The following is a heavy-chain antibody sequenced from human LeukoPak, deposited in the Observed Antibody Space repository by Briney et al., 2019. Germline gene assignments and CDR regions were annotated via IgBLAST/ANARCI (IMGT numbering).Heavy chain of an antibody. CDR3: AKFHTDFWSGYYGYYYYYYMDV. CDR2: ISGSGGST. CDR1: GFTFSSYA. J-gene: IGHJ6*03. V-gene: IGHV3-23*01. Sequence: GGSLRLSCAASGFTFSSYAMSWVRQAPGKGLEWVSAISGSGGSTYYADSVKGRFTISRDNSKNTLYLQMNSLRAEDTAVYYCAKFHTDFWSGYYGYYYYYYMDVWGKGTTVTVS. D-gene: IGHD3-3*01.